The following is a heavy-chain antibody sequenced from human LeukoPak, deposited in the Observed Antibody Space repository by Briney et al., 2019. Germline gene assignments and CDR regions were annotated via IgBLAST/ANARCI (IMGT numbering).Heavy chain of an antibody. CDR3: AKEPGIAAAGTTPYYYYMDV. Sequence: ASVKVSCKASGYTFTSYGISWVRQAPGQGLEWMGWISAYNGNTNYAQKLQGRVTMTTDTSTSTAYMELRSLRSDDTAVYYCAKEPGIAAAGTTPYYYYMDVWGKGTTVTVSS. V-gene: IGHV1-18*01. J-gene: IGHJ6*03. CDR2: ISAYNGNT. CDR1: GYTFTSYG. D-gene: IGHD6-13*01.